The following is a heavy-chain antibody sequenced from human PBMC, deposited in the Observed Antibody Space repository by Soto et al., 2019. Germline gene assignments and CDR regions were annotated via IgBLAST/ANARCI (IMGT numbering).Heavy chain of an antibody. V-gene: IGHV4-34*01. J-gene: IGHJ5*01. CDR3: TRVWTTVTNWFDP. CDR2: IYHSGST. D-gene: IGHD4-17*01. CDR1: GGSLDDYQ. Sequence: PSETLSLTCAVYGGSLDDYQWSWVRQPPGKGLEWIGEIYHSGSTNYNPSLKSRVNISVDKSKNQFSLKLSSVTAADTAVYYCTRVWTTVTNWFDPWGQGPLVTVSS.